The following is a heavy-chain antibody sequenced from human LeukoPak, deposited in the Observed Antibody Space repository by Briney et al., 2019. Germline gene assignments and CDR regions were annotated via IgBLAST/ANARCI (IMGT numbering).Heavy chain of an antibody. CDR1: GFTFTSYA. Sequence: GGSLRLSCTASGFTFTSYAMSWVREAPGKGLEWVSVISGTGGSTNHADSVKGRFTISRDNSKNTLYLQMNSLRAEDTAVYYCAKESGDDSSGYYEVFDYWGQGTLVTVSS. CDR2: ISGTGGST. J-gene: IGHJ4*02. D-gene: IGHD3-22*01. V-gene: IGHV3-23*01. CDR3: AKESGDDSSGYYEVFDY.